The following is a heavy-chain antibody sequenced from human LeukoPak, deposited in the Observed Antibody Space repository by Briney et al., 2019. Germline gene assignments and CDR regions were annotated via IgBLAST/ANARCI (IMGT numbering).Heavy chain of an antibody. CDR2: IKQDGSEK. J-gene: IGHJ4*02. V-gene: IGHV3-7*01. CDR1: GFTFSSYW. Sequence: GSLRLSCAAPGFTFSSYWMSWVRQAPGTGPEWVANIKQDGSEKYYVDSVKGRFTISRDNAKNSLYLQMDSLRAEDTAVYYCARDKVVGATSLDYWGQGTLVTVSS. CDR3: ARDKVVGATSLDY. D-gene: IGHD1-26*01.